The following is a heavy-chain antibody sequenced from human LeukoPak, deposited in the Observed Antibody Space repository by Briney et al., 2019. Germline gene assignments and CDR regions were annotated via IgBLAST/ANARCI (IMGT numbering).Heavy chain of an antibody. CDR3: TRMTTGHDY. Sequence: PSETLSLTCAVSGVSFDDYYWSWVRQPPGKGLEWIGEINHSGYTNDSPSLKSRVTISIDTSRKQFSLNLRSVTVADTSVYYCTRMTTGHDYWARGTLVTVSS. D-gene: IGHD4-17*01. CDR1: GVSFDDYY. V-gene: IGHV4-34*01. CDR2: INHSGYT. J-gene: IGHJ4*02.